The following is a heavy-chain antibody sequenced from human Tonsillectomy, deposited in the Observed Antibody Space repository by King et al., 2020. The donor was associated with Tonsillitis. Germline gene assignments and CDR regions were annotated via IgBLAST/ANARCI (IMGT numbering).Heavy chain of an antibody. Sequence: VQLVESGGGLVKPGGSLRLSCAASGFTFSYYSMNWVRQAPGKGLEWVSSISSSCTDICYADSVKGRFTIAGDNAKNSLYLQMNSLRAEDTSVYYCAGGDYYDTSGFADYWGQGTLVTVSS. V-gene: IGHV3-21*01. CDR1: GFTFSYYS. CDR2: ISSSCTDI. D-gene: IGHD3-22*01. J-gene: IGHJ4*02. CDR3: AGGDYYDTSGFADY.